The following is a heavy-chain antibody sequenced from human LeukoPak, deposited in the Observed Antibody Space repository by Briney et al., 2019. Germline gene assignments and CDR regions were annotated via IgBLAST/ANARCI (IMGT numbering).Heavy chain of an antibody. CDR1: GYTFTSYA. V-gene: IGHV1-2*02. CDR3: ARDRYGDGFAHFDY. J-gene: IGHJ4*02. CDR2: ITPSGGT. D-gene: IGHD5-24*01. Sequence: GASVKVCCKASGYTFTSYAMHWVRQAPGQGLEWMGWITPSGGTNYPQKFQGRVAITRDTSITTAYMDLSRLTSDDTAVYYCARDRYGDGFAHFDYWGQGALVTVSS.